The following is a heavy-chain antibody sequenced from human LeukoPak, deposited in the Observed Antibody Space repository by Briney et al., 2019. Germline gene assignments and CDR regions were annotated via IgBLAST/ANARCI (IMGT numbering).Heavy chain of an antibody. J-gene: IGHJ4*02. V-gene: IGHV1-2*02. CDR2: INPNSGGT. D-gene: IGHD7-27*01. Sequence: ASVKVSCKASGYTFTGYYMHWVRQAPGQGLEWMGWINPNSGGTNYALKFQGRVTMTRDTSISTAYMELSRLRSDDTAVYYCARDSENWDFDYWGQGTLVTVSS. CDR1: GYTFTGYY. CDR3: ARDSENWDFDY.